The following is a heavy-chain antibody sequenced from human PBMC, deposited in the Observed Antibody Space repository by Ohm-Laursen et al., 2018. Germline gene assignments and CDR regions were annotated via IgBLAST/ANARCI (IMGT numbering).Heavy chain of an antibody. CDR1: GFTFSNYW. CDR3: ARRVAYDRGEFDY. CDR2: IKSDGTTT. D-gene: IGHD5-12*01. J-gene: IGHJ4*02. Sequence: LRLSCSASGFTFSNYWMHWVRQAPGKGLVWVSRIKSDGTTTAYADSVKGRFTISRDNAKNTLFLQMNSLGAGDTAVYYCARRVAYDRGEFDYWGLGTLVTVSS. V-gene: IGHV3-74*01.